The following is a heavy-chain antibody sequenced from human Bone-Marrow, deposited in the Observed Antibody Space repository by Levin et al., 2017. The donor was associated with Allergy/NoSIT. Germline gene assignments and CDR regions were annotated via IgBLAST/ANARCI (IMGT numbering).Heavy chain of an antibody. CDR3: AKDWRNSSVQDSFSAPISIDY. CDR1: GFTFSSYA. V-gene: IGHV3-23*01. J-gene: IGHJ4*02. Sequence: GESLKISCAASGFTFSSYAMSWVRQAPGKGLEWVSAISGSGGSTYYADSVKGRFTISRDNSKNTLYLQMNSLRAEDTAVYYCAKDWRNSSVQDSFSAPISIDYWGQGTLVTVSS. D-gene: IGHD2/OR15-2a*01. CDR2: ISGSGGST.